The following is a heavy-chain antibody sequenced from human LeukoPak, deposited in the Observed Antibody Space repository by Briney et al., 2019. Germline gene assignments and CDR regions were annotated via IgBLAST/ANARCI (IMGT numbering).Heavy chain of an antibody. CDR3: ARINYYDSSGYELYYFDY. CDR1: GGSISSGGYY. Sequence: SETLSLTCTVSGGSISSGGYYWSWIRQHPGKGLEWIGYIYYSGSTYYNPSLKSRVTISVDTSKNQFSLKLSSVTAEDTAVYYCARINYYDSSGYELYYFDYWGQGTLVTVSS. CDR2: IYYSGST. V-gene: IGHV4-31*03. D-gene: IGHD3-22*01. J-gene: IGHJ4*02.